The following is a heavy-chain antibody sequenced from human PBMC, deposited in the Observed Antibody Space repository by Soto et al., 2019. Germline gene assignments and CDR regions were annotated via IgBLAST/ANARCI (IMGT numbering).Heavy chain of an antibody. CDR3: ARDIAAADFGY. CDR1: VVSISSYY. CDR2: IYYSGST. D-gene: IGHD6-13*01. V-gene: IGHV4-59*01. J-gene: IGHJ4*02. Sequence: LXLTCTVFVVSISSYYWRWIRQPPGKGLEWIGYIYYSGSTNYNPSLKSRVTISVDTSKNQFSLKLSSVTAADTAVYYCARDIAAADFGYWGQGTLVTVYS.